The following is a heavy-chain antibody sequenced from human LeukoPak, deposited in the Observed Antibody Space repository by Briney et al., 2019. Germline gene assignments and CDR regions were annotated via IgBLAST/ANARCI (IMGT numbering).Heavy chain of an antibody. CDR1: GFTFSSYA. Sequence: GRSLRLSCAASGFTFSSYAMSWVRQAPGKGLEWVSAISGSGGSTYYADSVKGRFTISRDNSKNTLYLQMNSLRAEDTAVYYCAGGNYYDSSGHYWGQGTLVTVSS. D-gene: IGHD3-22*01. J-gene: IGHJ4*02. CDR3: AGGNYYDSSGHY. V-gene: IGHV3-23*01. CDR2: ISGSGGST.